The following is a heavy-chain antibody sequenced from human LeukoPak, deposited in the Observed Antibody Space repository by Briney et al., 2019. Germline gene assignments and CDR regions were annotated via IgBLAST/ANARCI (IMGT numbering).Heavy chain of an antibody. Sequence: PSETLSLTCAVYGGSFSGYYWSWIRQPPGKGLEWIGEINHSGSTNYNPSLKSRVTISVDTSKNQFSLKLSSVTAADTAVYYCARLPQAPRRRRLPPSSSTSCCKSTVTTISAFDIWGQGTMVTVSS. J-gene: IGHJ3*02. CDR3: ARLPQAPRRRRLPPSSSTSCCKSTVTTISAFDI. D-gene: IGHD2-2*01. CDR2: INHSGST. CDR1: GGSFSGYY. V-gene: IGHV4-34*01.